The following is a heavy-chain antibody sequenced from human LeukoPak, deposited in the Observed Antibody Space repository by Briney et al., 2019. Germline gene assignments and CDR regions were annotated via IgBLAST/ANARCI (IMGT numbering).Heavy chain of an antibody. CDR2: IYYSGTT. J-gene: IGHJ4*02. CDR3: ARSGTVTTWNY. V-gene: IGHV4-31*03. D-gene: IGHD4-17*01. Sequence: SQTLSLTCTVSGGSISSGGYYWSWIRQHPGKGLEWIGCIYYSGTTYYHPSLTSRVAISVDTSKNQLSLKLSSVTAADTAVYYCARSGTVTTWNYWGQGTLVTVSS. CDR1: GGSISSGGYY.